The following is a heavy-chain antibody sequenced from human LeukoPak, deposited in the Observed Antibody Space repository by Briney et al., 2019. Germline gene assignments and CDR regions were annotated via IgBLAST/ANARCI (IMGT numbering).Heavy chain of an antibody. CDR1: GYTFTAYY. Sequence: GASMKVSCKASGYTFTAYYIHWVRQAPGQGLEWMGWINPNSGVADYAQKFQGRVTMTRDTSISTAYMEVSRLRSDDTAVYYCATDPRYNVYDGSGWFDPWGQGTLVTVSS. V-gene: IGHV1-2*02. D-gene: IGHD5/OR15-5a*01. J-gene: IGHJ5*02. CDR2: INPNSGVA. CDR3: ATDPRYNVYDGSGWFDP.